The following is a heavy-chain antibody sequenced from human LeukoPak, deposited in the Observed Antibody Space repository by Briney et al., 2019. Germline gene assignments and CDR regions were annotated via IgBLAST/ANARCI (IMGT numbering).Heavy chain of an antibody. CDR2: IIPIFGTA. Sequence: SVKVSCXASGGTFSSYAISWVRQALGQGLEWMGGIIPIFGTANYAQKFQGRVTITTDESTNTAYMELTNLRSDDTAVYYCARGRPVDYWGQGTLVTVSS. V-gene: IGHV1-69*05. J-gene: IGHJ4*02. CDR1: GGTFSSYA. CDR3: ARGRPVDY.